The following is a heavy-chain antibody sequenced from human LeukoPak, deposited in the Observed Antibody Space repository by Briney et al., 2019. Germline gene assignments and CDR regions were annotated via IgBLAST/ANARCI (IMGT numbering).Heavy chain of an antibody. V-gene: IGHV3-23*01. CDR3: AGHARGSYLVY. D-gene: IGHD6-6*01. Sequence: GGSLRLSCAASGFTFSSYAMSWVRQAPGKGLEWVSAISGSGGSTYYADSVKGRFTISRDNSKNTLYLQMNSLRAEDTAIYYCAGHARGSYLVYWGQGILVTVST. CDR1: GFTFSSYA. CDR2: ISGSGGST. J-gene: IGHJ4*02.